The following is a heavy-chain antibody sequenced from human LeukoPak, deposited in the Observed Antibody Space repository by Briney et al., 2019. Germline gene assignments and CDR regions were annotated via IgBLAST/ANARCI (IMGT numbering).Heavy chain of an antibody. D-gene: IGHD3-10*01. V-gene: IGHV1-69*04. CDR3: ARDLRYYGSGAFDY. CDR1: GGTFSSYA. J-gene: IGHJ4*02. CDR2: IIPILGIA. Sequence: SVKVSCKASGGTFSSYAISWVRQAPGQGLEWMGRIIPILGIANYAQKFQGRVTITADKSTSTAYMELSSLRSEDTAVYYCARDLRYYGSGAFDYWGQGTLVTVSS.